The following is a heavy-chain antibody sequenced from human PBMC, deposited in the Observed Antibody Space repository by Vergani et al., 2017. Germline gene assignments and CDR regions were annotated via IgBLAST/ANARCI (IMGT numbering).Heavy chain of an antibody. Sequence: VQLVESGGGLVKPGGSLRLSCAASGFTFSDYYMSWIRQAPGKGLEWVGRIKSKTDGGTTDYAAPVKGRFTISRDDSKNTLYLQMNSLKTEDTAVYYCTTDLYYDILTGYSHDAFDIWGQGTMVTVSS. V-gene: IGHV3-15*01. CDR2: IKSKTDGGTT. CDR3: TTDLYYDILTGYSHDAFDI. CDR1: GFTFSDYY. J-gene: IGHJ3*02. D-gene: IGHD3-9*01.